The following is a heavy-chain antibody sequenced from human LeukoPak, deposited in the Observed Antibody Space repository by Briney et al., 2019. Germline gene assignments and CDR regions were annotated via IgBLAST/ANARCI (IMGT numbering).Heavy chain of an antibody. Sequence: GESLKISCKGSGYSFTSYWIGWVRQMPGKGLEWMGIIYPGDSDTRYSPSFQGQVTISADKSISTAYLQWSSLKASDTAMYYCARPRLPPQYSGSYYFDYWGQGTLVTVSS. CDR1: GYSFTSYW. CDR2: IYPGDSDT. D-gene: IGHD1-26*01. J-gene: IGHJ4*02. V-gene: IGHV5-51*01. CDR3: ARPRLPPQYSGSYYFDY.